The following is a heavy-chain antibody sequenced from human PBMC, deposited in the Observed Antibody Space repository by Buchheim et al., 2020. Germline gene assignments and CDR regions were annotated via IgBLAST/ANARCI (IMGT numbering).Heavy chain of an antibody. CDR2: INPSGGST. CDR3: AIRFPIVVVPAASELDV. V-gene: IGHV1-46*01. CDR1: GYTFTSYY. D-gene: IGHD2-2*01. J-gene: IGHJ6*03. Sequence: QVQLVQSGAEVKKPGASVKVSCKASGYTFTSYYMHWVRQAPGQGLEWMGIINPSGGSTSYAQKFQGRVTMTRDTSTSTVYMELSSLRSEDTAVYYCAIRFPIVVVPAASELDVWGKGTT.